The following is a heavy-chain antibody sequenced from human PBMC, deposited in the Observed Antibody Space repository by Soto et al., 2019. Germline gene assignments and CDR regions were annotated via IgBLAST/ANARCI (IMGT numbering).Heavy chain of an antibody. D-gene: IGHD3-3*01. CDR2: ISSSSSYT. CDR3: ARYYDFSTGYFDY. V-gene: IGHV3-11*06. Sequence: GGSLRLSCAASGFTFSDYYISWIRQAPGKGLEWVSYISSSSSYTNYADSVKGRFTISRDNAKNSLYLQMNSLRAEDTAVYYYARYYDFSTGYFDYWGQGTLVT. J-gene: IGHJ4*02. CDR1: GFTFSDYY.